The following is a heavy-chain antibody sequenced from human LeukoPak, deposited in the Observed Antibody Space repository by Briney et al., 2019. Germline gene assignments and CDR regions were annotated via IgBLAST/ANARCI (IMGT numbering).Heavy chain of an antibody. CDR2: IYYSGST. D-gene: IGHD3-10*01. Sequence: PSETLSLTCAVYGGSFSNYYWSWIRQHPGKGLEWIGYIYYSGSTYYNPSLKSRVTISVDTSKNQFSLKLSSVTAADTAVYYCARGARITMVRGVIITDYFDYWGQGTLVTVSS. CDR3: ARGARITMVRGVIITDYFDY. V-gene: IGHV4-31*11. CDR1: GGSFSNYY. J-gene: IGHJ4*02.